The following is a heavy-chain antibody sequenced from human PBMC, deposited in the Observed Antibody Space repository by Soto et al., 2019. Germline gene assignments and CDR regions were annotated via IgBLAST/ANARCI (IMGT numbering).Heavy chain of an antibody. CDR1: GFTLSSYA. V-gene: IGHV3-23*01. CDR2: ISGSGVIT. Sequence: EVQLLESGGGLVQPGGSLRLSCAASGFTLSSYAMNWVRQAPGKGLEWVSVISGSGVITYYADSVKGRFTISRDNSKSTLYLQMNSLRAEDTALDYCAKDILTGYCPFDCWGQGTLVTVSS. J-gene: IGHJ4*02. CDR3: AKDILTGYCPFDC. D-gene: IGHD3-9*01.